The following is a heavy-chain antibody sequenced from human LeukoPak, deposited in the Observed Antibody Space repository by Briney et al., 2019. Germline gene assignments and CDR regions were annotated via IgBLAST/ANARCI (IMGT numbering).Heavy chain of an antibody. D-gene: IGHD3-22*01. CDR1: GGSFSGYY. CDR3: ARFGGVCPPYYYDSSGYCRSDAFDI. Sequence: SETLSLTCAVYGGSFSGYYWSWIRQPPGKGLEWIGEINHSGSTNYNPSLKSRVTISVDTSKNQFSLKLSSVTAADTAVYYCARFGGVCPPYYYDSSGYCRSDAFDIWGQGTMVTVSS. J-gene: IGHJ3*02. V-gene: IGHV4-34*01. CDR2: INHSGST.